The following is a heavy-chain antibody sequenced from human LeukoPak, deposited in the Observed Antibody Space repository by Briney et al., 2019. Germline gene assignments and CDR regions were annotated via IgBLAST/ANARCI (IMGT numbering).Heavy chain of an antibody. D-gene: IGHD2-2*01. Sequence: ASVKVSCEASGYTFTSYGISWVRQAPGQGLEWMGWISAYNGNTNYAQKLQGRVTMTTDTSTSTAYMELRSLRSDDTAVYYCARVPGYCSSTSCQSDYWGQGTLVTVSS. CDR2: ISAYNGNT. J-gene: IGHJ4*02. CDR3: ARVPGYCSSTSCQSDY. CDR1: GYTFTSYG. V-gene: IGHV1-18*01.